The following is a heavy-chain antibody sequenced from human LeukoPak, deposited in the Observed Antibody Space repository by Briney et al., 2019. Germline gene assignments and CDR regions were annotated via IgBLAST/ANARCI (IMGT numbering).Heavy chain of an antibody. CDR2: INHSGST. D-gene: IGHD6-13*01. CDR1: GGSFSGYY. J-gene: IGHJ4*02. CDR3: ARDHSSSWPAFDI. V-gene: IGHV4-34*01. Sequence: SETLSLTCAVYGGSFSGYYWSWIRQPPGKGLEWIGEINHSGSTNYNPSLKSRVTISVDTSKNQFSLKLSSVTAADTAVYYCARDHSSSWPAFDIWGQGTLVTVSS.